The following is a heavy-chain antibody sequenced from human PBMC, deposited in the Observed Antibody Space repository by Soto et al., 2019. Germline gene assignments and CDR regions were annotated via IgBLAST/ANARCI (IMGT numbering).Heavy chain of an antibody. CDR2: INPSGGST. J-gene: IGHJ5*02. D-gene: IGHD3-3*01. Sequence: ASVKVSCKASGYTFTSYYMHGVRQAPGQGLEWMGIINPSGGSTSYAQKFQGRVTMTRDTSTSTVYMELSSLRSEDTAVYYCARGLSAYYDFWSGSNRFDPWGQGTLVTVSS. CDR1: GYTFTSYY. CDR3: ARGLSAYYDFWSGSNRFDP. V-gene: IGHV1-46*01.